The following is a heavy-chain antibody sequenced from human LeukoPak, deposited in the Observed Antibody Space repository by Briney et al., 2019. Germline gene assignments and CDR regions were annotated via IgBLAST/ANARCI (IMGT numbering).Heavy chain of an antibody. CDR2: IYHSGST. J-gene: IGHJ4*02. CDR1: GGSISSGGYS. Sequence: TLSLTCAVSGGSISSGGYSWSWIRQPPGKGLEWIGYIYHSGSTYYNPSLKSRVTMSVDRSKNQFSLKLSSVTAADTAVYYCASLSSSWYRWDYWGQGTLVTVSS. CDR3: ASLSSSWYRWDY. V-gene: IGHV4-30-2*01. D-gene: IGHD6-13*01.